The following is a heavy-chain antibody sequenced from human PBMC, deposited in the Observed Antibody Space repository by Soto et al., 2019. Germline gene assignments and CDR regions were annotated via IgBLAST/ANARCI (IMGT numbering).Heavy chain of an antibody. CDR2: MSGSGGST. J-gene: IGHJ6*02. CDR3: ASAEREDYSYGMDV. D-gene: IGHD1-1*01. Sequence: EVQLLESGGGLVQPGGSLRLSCAASGFTFSSYAMSWVRQAPGKVLGWVSAMSGSGGSTYYADSVKGRFTISRDNSKNTLYMQLESLRAEDTAVYYCASAEREDYSYGMDVWGQGTTVTVSS. CDR1: GFTFSSYA. V-gene: IGHV3-23*01.